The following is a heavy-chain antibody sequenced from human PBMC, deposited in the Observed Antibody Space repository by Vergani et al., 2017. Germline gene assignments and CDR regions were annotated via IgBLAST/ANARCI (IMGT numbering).Heavy chain of an antibody. CDR3: ARSRLRYFDWSNFDY. D-gene: IGHD3-9*01. CDR2: IFSNHEK. V-gene: IGHV2-26*01. J-gene: IGHJ4*02. CDR1: GFSLSNARMG. Sequence: QVTLKESGPVLVKPTETLTLTCTVSGFSLSNARMGVSWIRQPPGKALEWLAHIFSNHEKSYSTSLKSRLTISKDTSKSQVVLTMTNMDPVDTATYYCARSRLRYFDWSNFDYWGQGTLVTVSS.